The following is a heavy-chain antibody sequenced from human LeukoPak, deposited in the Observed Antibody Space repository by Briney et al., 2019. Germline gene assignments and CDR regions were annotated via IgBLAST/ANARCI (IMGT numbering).Heavy chain of an antibody. CDR3: ARDAGSGNNWFDP. D-gene: IGHD3-10*01. CDR2: IWFDGSNE. V-gene: IGHV3-33*01. CDR1: GFTFSNYG. Sequence: PGGSLRLSCVASGFTFSNYGMHWVRQAPDKRLQWVGVIWFDGSNEYYADSVKGRFTISRDNAKNSLYLHMNSLRAEDTAVYFCARDAGSGNNWFDPWGQGTLVTVSS. J-gene: IGHJ5*02.